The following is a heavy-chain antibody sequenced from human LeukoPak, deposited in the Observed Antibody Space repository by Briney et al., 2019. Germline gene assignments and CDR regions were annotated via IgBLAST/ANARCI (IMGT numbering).Heavy chain of an antibody. D-gene: IGHD3-10*01. Sequence: PGGSLRLSCAASGFTFSSYGMHWVRQAPGKGLEWVAVIWYDGSNKYYVDSVKGRFTISRDNSKNTLYLQMNSLRAEDTAVYYCARARDGSGSYEDYWGQGTLVTVSS. CDR3: ARARDGSGSYEDY. V-gene: IGHV3-33*01. CDR1: GFTFSSYG. J-gene: IGHJ4*02. CDR2: IWYDGSNK.